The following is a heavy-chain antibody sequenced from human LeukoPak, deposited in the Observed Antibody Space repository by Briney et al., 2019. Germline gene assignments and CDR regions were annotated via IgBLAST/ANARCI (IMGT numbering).Heavy chain of an antibody. V-gene: IGHV1-8*02. CDR1: GYTFTIYG. Sequence: ASVRVSCKASGYTFTIYGISWVRQATGQGLEWMGWMNPNSGNTGYAQKFQGRVTMTRNTSISTAYMELSSLRSEDTAVYYCARGRRGSSRPQRLYYFDYWGQGTLVTVSS. D-gene: IGHD6-13*01. CDR3: ARGRRGSSRPQRLYYFDY. J-gene: IGHJ4*02. CDR2: MNPNSGNT.